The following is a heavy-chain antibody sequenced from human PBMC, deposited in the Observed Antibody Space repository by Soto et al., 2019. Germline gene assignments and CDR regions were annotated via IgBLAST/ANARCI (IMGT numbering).Heavy chain of an antibody. J-gene: IGHJ4*02. CDR2: ISYDGSNQ. V-gene: IGHV3-30*18. CDR3: AKDQASGQGSFDS. Sequence: VKLVESGGGVVQPGGSLRLSCAASGFTFNIYGMHWVRRAPDKGLEWVALISYDGSNQYYADSVRGRFTISRDNSKNTLFLQMNSLRADDTAVYYCAKDQASGQGSFDSWGQGTLVTVSS. CDR1: GFTFNIYG.